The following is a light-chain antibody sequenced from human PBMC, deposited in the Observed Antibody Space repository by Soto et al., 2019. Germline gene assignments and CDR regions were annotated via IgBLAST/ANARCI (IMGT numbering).Light chain of an antibody. CDR3: SSYSSTNTLYL. Sequence: QSALTQPPSASGSPGQSVTISCTGTSSDVGGYDYVSWYQQHPGKAPKLVIYEVYNRPAGVSDRFSGSKSGNTASLTISGLQTGDEGDYYCSSYSSTNTLYLFGSGTKLTVL. V-gene: IGLV2-14*01. J-gene: IGLJ1*01. CDR2: EVY. CDR1: SSDVGGYDY.